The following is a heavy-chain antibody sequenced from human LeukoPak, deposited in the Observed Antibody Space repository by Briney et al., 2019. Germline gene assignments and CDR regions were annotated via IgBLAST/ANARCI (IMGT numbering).Heavy chain of an antibody. V-gene: IGHV3-30*02. CDR2: IRYDGSNK. CDR1: GFTFSSYG. D-gene: IGHD6-6*01. CDR3: AKPYSSSYKQPFDY. J-gene: IGHJ4*02. Sequence: PGGSLRLSCAASGFTFSSYGMHWVRQAPGKGLEWVAFIRYDGSNKYYADSVKGRFTISRDNSKNTLYLQMNSLRAEDTAVYYCAKPYSSSYKQPFDYWGQGTLVTVSS.